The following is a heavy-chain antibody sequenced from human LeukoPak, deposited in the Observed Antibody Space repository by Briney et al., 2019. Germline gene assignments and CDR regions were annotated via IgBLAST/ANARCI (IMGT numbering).Heavy chain of an antibody. Sequence: GGSLRLSCAASGFTFSSYWMHWVRQAPGKGLVWVSRINSDGSSTSYADSVKGRFTISRDNAKNTLYLQMNSLRAEDTAVCYCARGKLPFYGMDVWGQGTTVTVSS. CDR3: ARGKLPFYGMDV. CDR1: GFTFSSYW. D-gene: IGHD5-24*01. J-gene: IGHJ6*02. CDR2: INSDGSST. V-gene: IGHV3-74*01.